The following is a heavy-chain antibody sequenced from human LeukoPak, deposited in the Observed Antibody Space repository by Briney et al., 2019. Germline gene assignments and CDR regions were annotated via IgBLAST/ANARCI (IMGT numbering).Heavy chain of an antibody. V-gene: IGHV3-74*01. CDR1: GFTFSSYW. Sequence: GGSLRLSCAASGFTFSSYWMHWVRQAPGKGLVWVSRINSDGSSTSYADSVKGRFTISRDNAKNTLYLQMNSLRAEDTAVYYCARDSHTYYYDSSGYREYYFDYWGQGTLVTVSS. CDR2: INSDGSST. CDR3: ARDSHTYYYDSSGYREYYFDY. D-gene: IGHD3-22*01. J-gene: IGHJ4*02.